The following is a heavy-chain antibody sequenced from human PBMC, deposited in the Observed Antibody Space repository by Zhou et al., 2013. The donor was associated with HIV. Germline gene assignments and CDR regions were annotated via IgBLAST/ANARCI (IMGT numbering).Heavy chain of an antibody. J-gene: IGHJ6*02. CDR1: GYTFTSYY. D-gene: IGHD3-10*01. V-gene: IGHV1-46*01. CDR2: INPSGGST. CDR3: ARAYGSGSYYIGSDYYYYGMDV. Sequence: QVQVVQSGAEVKKPGASVKVSCKASGYTFTSYYMHWVRQAPGQGLEWMGIINPSGGSTSYAQKFQGRVTMTRDTSTSTVYMELSSLRSEDTAVYYCARAYGSGSYYIGSDYYYYGMDVWGQGTTVTVSS.